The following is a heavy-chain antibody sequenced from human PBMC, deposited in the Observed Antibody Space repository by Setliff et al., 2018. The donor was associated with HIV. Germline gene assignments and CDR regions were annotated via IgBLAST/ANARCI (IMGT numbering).Heavy chain of an antibody. CDR1: GGTFSRYA. CDR3: ARDTSPHSSGYYLTSDAFDI. J-gene: IGHJ3*02. CDR2: IIPIFCTA. D-gene: IGHD3-22*01. Sequence: GASVKVSCKASGGTFSRYAISWVRQAPGQGLEWMGGIIPIFCTANYAQKFQGRVTITTDESTSTAYMELSSLRSEDTAVYYCARDTSPHSSGYYLTSDAFDIWGQGTMVTVSS. V-gene: IGHV1-69*05.